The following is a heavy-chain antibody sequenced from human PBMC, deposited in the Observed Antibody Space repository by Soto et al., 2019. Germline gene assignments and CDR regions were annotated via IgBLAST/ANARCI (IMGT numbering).Heavy chain of an antibody. J-gene: IGHJ5*02. D-gene: IGHD3-10*01. CDR1: GGSFSGYY. CDR2: INHSGST. Sequence: QVQLQQWGAGLLKPSETLSLTCAVYGGSFSGYYWSWIRQPPGKGLEWIGEINHSGSTNYNPSLKSRVTLSVDTSKNQFSLKLSSMTAADTAVYYCAREGRITMVRGVPRFDPWGQGTLVTVSS. CDR3: AREGRITMVRGVPRFDP. V-gene: IGHV4-34*01.